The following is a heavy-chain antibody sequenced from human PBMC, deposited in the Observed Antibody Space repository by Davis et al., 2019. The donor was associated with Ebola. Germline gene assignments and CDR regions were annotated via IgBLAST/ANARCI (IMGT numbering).Heavy chain of an antibody. CDR3: ARWDYGDYVRRGWFDP. J-gene: IGHJ5*02. CDR1: GYIFTSYW. Sequence: GESLKISCKGSGYIFTSYWIGWVRQMPGKGLEWMGIIYPGDSDTRYSPSFQGQVTISADKSISTAYLQWSSLKASDTAMYYCARWDYGDYVRRGWFDPWGQGTLVTVSS. V-gene: IGHV5-51*01. CDR2: IYPGDSDT. D-gene: IGHD4-17*01.